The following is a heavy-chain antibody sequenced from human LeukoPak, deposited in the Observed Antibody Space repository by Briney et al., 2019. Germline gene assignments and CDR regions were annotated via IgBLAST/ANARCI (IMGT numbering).Heavy chain of an antibody. J-gene: IGHJ4*02. D-gene: IGHD3-10*01. Sequence: SQTLSLTCAVSGGSIGSGGYSCSWIRQPPGKGLEWIGYIYHSGITYYKPSLKSRVTISVDRSKNQFSLKLNSVTAADTAVYYCARQTGDYYGSGSYYGGVDYWGQGTLVTVSS. V-gene: IGHV4-30-2*01. CDR3: ARQTGDYYGSGSYYGGVDY. CDR2: IYHSGIT. CDR1: GGSIGSGGYS.